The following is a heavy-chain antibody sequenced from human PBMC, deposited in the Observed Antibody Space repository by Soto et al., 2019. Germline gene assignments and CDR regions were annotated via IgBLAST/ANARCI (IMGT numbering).Heavy chain of an antibody. CDR3: ARDLDRYCSSTSCYYYYGMDV. Sequence: QVQLVQSGAEVKKPGASVKVSCKASGYTFTSYAMHWVRQAPGQRLEWMGWINAGNGNTKYSQKFQGRVTITRDTSASTAYMDLSSLRSEDTAVYYCARDLDRYCSSTSCYYYYGMDVWGQGTTVTVSS. CDR1: GYTFTSYA. D-gene: IGHD2-2*01. CDR2: INAGNGNT. V-gene: IGHV1-3*01. J-gene: IGHJ6*02.